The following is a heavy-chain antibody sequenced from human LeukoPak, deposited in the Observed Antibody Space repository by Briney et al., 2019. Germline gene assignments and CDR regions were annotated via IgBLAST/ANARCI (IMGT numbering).Heavy chain of an antibody. Sequence: ASVKVYCKASGYTFTGYYMHWVRQAPGQGLEWMGRINPNSGGTNYAQKFQGRVTMTRDTSISTAYMELSRLRSDDTAVYYCARVLYGDYGLDYWGQGTLVTVSS. CDR3: ARVLYGDYGLDY. V-gene: IGHV1-2*06. J-gene: IGHJ4*02. CDR1: GYTFTGYY. D-gene: IGHD4-17*01. CDR2: INPNSGGT.